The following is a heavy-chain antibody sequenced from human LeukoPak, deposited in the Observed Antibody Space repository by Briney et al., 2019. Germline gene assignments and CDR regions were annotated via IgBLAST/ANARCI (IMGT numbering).Heavy chain of an antibody. CDR2: IYYSGST. V-gene: IGHV4-59*01. D-gene: IGHD6-6*01. CDR1: GYSISSYY. CDR3: ARGGASSLPFDY. J-gene: IGHJ4*02. Sequence: SETLSLTCTVSGYSISSYYWSWLRQPPGKGLEWIGFIYYSGSTNYNPSLKSRVTISVDTSKNQFSLKLSSVTAADTAVYYCARGGASSLPFDYWGQGTLVTVSS.